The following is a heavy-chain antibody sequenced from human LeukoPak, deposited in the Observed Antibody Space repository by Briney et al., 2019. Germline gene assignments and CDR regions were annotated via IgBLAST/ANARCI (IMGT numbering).Heavy chain of an antibody. Sequence: GGSLRLSCAASGFTFSSYAMSWVRQAPGKGLEWVSAISGSGGSTYYADSVKGRFTISRDNSKNTLYRQMNSLRAEDTAVYYCAKVGRPDTAMVWGTDYWGQGTLVTVSS. D-gene: IGHD5-18*01. V-gene: IGHV3-23*01. J-gene: IGHJ4*02. CDR2: ISGSGGST. CDR3: AKVGRPDTAMVWGTDY. CDR1: GFTFSSYA.